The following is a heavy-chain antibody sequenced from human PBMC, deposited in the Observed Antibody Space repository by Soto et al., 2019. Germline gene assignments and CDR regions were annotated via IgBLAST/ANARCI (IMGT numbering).Heavy chain of an antibody. V-gene: IGHV3-23*01. CDR3: ARWSYLDY. D-gene: IGHD3-3*01. CDR2: ISGSDGKT. CDR1: GFSFGSYA. J-gene: IGHJ4*02. Sequence: GGSLRLSCAASGFSFGSYALSWVRQAPGEGLEWVSTISGSDGKTFYADSVKGRFSISRDTSQSTLYLQMNSLRADDTAMYYCARWSYLDYWGQGTRVTVSS.